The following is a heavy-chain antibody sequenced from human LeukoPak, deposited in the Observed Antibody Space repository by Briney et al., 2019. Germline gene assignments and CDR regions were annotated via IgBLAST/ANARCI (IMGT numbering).Heavy chain of an antibody. V-gene: IGHV4-4*07. J-gene: IGHJ4*02. D-gene: IGHD2-8*02. CDR3: AREVDPSVPTLVV. CDR2: IHSSGVT. CDR1: GDSISGYY. Sequence: SETLSLTCSVSGDSISGYYWTWIRQPAGGGLEWIGRIHSSGVTNYNRSIQSRVTMSLDTSKNEVSLRLTSVTAADTAMYFCAREVDPSVPTLVVWGQGTLVTVSS.